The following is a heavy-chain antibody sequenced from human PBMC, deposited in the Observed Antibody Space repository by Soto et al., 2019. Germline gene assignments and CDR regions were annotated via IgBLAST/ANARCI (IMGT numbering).Heavy chain of an antibody. CDR2: FNAGNGNT. Sequence: ASVKVSCKASGYTFTSYAMHWVRQASGQRLEGMGWFNAGNGNTKYSQKFKGRVTITRDTSASTAYMELSSLRSDDTAVYYRARLRIGVWSQGTLVTVSS. CDR3: ARLRIGV. V-gene: IGHV1-3*01. CDR1: GYTFTSYA. J-gene: IGHJ4*02. D-gene: IGHD3-10*01.